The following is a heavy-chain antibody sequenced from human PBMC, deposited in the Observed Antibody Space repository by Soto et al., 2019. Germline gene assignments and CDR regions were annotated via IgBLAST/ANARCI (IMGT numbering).Heavy chain of an antibody. D-gene: IGHD4-17*01. CDR2: IIPILGIA. Sequence: QVQLVQSGAEVKKPGSSVKVSCKASGGTFSSYTISWVRQAPGQGLEWMGRIIPILGIANYAQKFQGRVTITADKATITPYMELSSQRCEYAVVYYCARCSPYDYCDCADWFDPLGQGTQVTVSS. CDR1: GGTFSSYT. V-gene: IGHV1-69*02. CDR3: ARCSPYDYCDCADWFDP. J-gene: IGHJ5*02.